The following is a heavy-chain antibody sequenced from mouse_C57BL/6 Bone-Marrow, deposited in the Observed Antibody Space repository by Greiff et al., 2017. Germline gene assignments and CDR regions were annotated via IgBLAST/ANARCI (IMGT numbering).Heavy chain of an antibody. J-gene: IGHJ4*01. CDR1: GYTFTSYW. D-gene: IGHD1-1*02. CDR3: ARQGNYYAMDY. CDR2: IDPSDSYT. Sequence: QVQLQQPGAELVKPGASVKLSCKASGYTFTSYWMQWVKQRPGQGLEWIGEIDPSDSYTNYNQKFKGKATLTVDTSSSTAYMQLSSLTSEDSAVXYCARQGNYYAMDYWGQGTSVTVSS. V-gene: IGHV1-50*01.